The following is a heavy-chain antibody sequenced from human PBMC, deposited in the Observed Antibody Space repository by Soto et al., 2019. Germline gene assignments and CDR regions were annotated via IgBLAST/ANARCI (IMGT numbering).Heavy chain of an antibody. D-gene: IGHD6-19*01. CDR1: GFTFTHYW. Sequence: EVQLVESGGALVQPGGSLRLSCATSGFTFTHYWMNCVRQAPGKGLEWVANINIDGTVKYYGDSVKGRFTISRDNAKNSLYLQIDSLRDEDMAVYYCARNRGWEMLDYWGQGTLVTVSS. CDR3: ARNRGWEMLDY. J-gene: IGHJ4*02. CDR2: INIDGTVK. V-gene: IGHV3-7*01.